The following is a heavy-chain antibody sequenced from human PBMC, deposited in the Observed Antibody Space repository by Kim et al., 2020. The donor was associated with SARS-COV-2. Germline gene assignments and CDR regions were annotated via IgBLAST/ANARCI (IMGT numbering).Heavy chain of an antibody. J-gene: IGHJ4*02. D-gene: IGHD3-3*01. V-gene: IGHV1-18*01. CDR3: ARDGDDFWSGYLPDY. CDR1: GYTFTSYG. Sequence: ASVKVSCKASGYTFTSYGISWVRQAPGQGLEWMGWISAYNGNTNYAQKLQGRVTMTTDTSTSTAYMELRSLRSDDTAVYYCARDGDDFWSGYLPDYWGQGTLVTVSS. CDR2: ISAYNGNT.